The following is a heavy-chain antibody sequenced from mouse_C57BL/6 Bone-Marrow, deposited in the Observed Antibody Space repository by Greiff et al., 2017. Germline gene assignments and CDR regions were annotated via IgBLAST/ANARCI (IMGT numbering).Heavy chain of an antibody. J-gene: IGHJ2*01. Sequence: QVQLQQSGAELVKPGASVKISCKASGYAFSSYWMNWVKQRPGKGLEWIGQIYPGDGDTNYNGKFMGKATLTADKSSSTAYMQLSSLTSEDSAFSFCAREARRAYFDYWGQGTTLTVSS. CDR2: IYPGDGDT. CDR3: AREARRAYFDY. V-gene: IGHV1-80*01. D-gene: IGHD3-3*01. CDR1: GYAFSSYW.